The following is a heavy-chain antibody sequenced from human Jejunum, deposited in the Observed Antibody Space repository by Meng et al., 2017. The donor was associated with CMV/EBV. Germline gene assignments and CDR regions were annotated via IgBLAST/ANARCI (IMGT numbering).Heavy chain of an antibody. CDR3: ARDGYCSGGSCYSYYGMDV. CDR2: IYYSGST. D-gene: IGHD2-15*01. J-gene: IGHJ6*02. CDR1: SNHY. Sequence: SNHYWSWIRQHPGKGLEWIGYIYYSGSTNYNPSLKSRVTISVDTSKNQFSLKLSSVTAADTAVYYCARDGYCSGGSCYSYYGMDVWGQGTTVTVSS. V-gene: IGHV4-59*11.